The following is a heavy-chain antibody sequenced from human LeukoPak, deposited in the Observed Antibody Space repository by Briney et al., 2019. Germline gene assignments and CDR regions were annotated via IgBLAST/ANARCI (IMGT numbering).Heavy chain of an antibody. CDR1: EFSFSSSN. Sequence: GSLRLSCAASEFSFSSSNMNWVRQAPGKGLEWISYISGSSSTIFYADSVKGRFIISRDNAKKSMYLQMNSLRADDTAVYYCAREVSGWRGGAFDLWGQGTMVTVSS. CDR2: ISGSSSTI. V-gene: IGHV3-48*04. CDR3: AREVSGWRGGAFDL. D-gene: IGHD6-19*01. J-gene: IGHJ3*01.